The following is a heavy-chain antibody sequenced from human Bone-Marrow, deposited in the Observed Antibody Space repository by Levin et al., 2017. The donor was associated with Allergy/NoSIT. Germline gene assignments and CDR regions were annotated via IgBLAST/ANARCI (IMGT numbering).Heavy chain of an antibody. J-gene: IGHJ5*02. V-gene: IGHV3-21*06. CDR2: ISSSTYDI. CDR3: ARARDGLSPSVLDL. D-gene: IGHD2-8*01. Sequence: RAGGSLRLSCGASGFNFKNYSMNWVRQAPGRGLEWVSFISSSTYDIYYADSVRGRFTISRDNSKNSVYLQMNSLRAEDTAVYYCARARDGLSPSVLDLWGQGILVTVSS. CDR1: GFNFKNYS.